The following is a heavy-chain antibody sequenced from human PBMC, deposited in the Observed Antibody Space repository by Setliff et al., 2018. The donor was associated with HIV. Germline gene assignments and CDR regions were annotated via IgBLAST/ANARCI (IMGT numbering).Heavy chain of an antibody. CDR1: GFTFNTYA. CDR2: ISGSGGST. J-gene: IGHJ4*02. D-gene: IGHD3-22*01. Sequence: GGSLRLSCAASGFTFNTYAMSWVRQAPGKGLEWVSVISGSGGSTFYADSVKGRFTISRDNSKNTLSLQMNTLRPEDTAVYFCARVRLYNSALDYWGQGTLVTVSS. CDR3: ARVRLYNSALDY. V-gene: IGHV3-23*01.